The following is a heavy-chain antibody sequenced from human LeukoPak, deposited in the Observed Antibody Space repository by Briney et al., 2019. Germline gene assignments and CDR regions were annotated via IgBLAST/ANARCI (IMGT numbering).Heavy chain of an antibody. CDR2: INSDGSST. CDR1: GFTFSTYW. V-gene: IGHV3-74*01. CDR3: ATDVPAVTILGC. Sequence: PGGSPRLSCAASGFTFSTYWMHWVRQAPGTGLVWVSLINSDGSSTNYADSVKGRFTISRDNAKNTLYLQMNSLRAEDTAVYYCATDVPAVTILGCWGQGTLVTVSS. D-gene: IGHD2-2*01. J-gene: IGHJ4*02.